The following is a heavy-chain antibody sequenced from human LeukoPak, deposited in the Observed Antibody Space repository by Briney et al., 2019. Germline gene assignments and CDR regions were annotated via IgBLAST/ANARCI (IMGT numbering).Heavy chain of an antibody. V-gene: IGHV4-59*08. Sequence: SETLSLTCTVSGGSISSYYWSWIRQPPGKGLEWIGYIYYSGSTNYNPSLKSRVTISVDTSKNQFSLKLSSVIAADTAVYYCARHSSGSYSGYFDYWGQGTLVTVSS. CDR3: ARHSSGSYSGYFDY. CDR2: IYYSGST. J-gene: IGHJ4*02. CDR1: GGSISSYY. D-gene: IGHD3-10*01.